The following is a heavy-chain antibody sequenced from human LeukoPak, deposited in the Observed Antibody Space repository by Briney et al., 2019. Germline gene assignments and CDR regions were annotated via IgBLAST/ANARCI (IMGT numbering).Heavy chain of an antibody. CDR2: ISGSGGST. CDR1: GFTFSSYA. J-gene: IGHJ3*02. V-gene: IGHV3-23*01. Sequence: AGGSLRLSCAASGFTFSSYAMSWVRQAPGKGLEWVSAISGSGGSTYYADSVKGRLTISRDNSKNTLYLQMNSLRAEDTAVYYCAKGGSYYYDSSGYAFDIWGQGTMVTVSS. CDR3: AKGGSYYYDSSGYAFDI. D-gene: IGHD3-22*01.